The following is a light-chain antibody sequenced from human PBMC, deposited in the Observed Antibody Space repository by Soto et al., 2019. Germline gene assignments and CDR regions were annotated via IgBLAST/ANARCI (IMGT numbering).Light chain of an antibody. Sequence: EIVLAQSPGTLSFSPGEIATLSCRASQSISSSYLAWYQQKPGQAPRLLIYGASSRATGIPDRFSGSGSGTAFTLTISRLEPEDFAVYYCQKYGSSPINFGQGTRLEIK. CDR2: GAS. V-gene: IGKV3-20*01. CDR1: QSISSSY. J-gene: IGKJ5*01. CDR3: QKYGSSPIN.